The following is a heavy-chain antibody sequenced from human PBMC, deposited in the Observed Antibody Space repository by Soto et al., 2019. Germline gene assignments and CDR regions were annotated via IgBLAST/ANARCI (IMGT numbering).Heavy chain of an antibody. V-gene: IGHV3-48*02. CDR1: GFTFSSYS. CDR2: ISSSSSTI. J-gene: IGHJ4*02. D-gene: IGHD6-13*01. CDR3: ASMQQLGYYFDY. Sequence: EVQLVESGGGLVQPGGSLRLSCAASGFTFSSYSMNWVRQAPGKGLEWVSYISSSSSTIYYADSVKGRFTISRDNAKNSLYLHMNSLRDEDTAVYYCASMQQLGYYFDYWGQGTLVTVSS.